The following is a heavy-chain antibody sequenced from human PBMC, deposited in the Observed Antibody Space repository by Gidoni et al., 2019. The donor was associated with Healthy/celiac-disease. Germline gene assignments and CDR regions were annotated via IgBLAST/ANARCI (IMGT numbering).Heavy chain of an antibody. J-gene: IGHJ4*02. CDR2: ISGSGGST. Sequence: EVQLLESGGGLVQPGGSLRLSCAASGFTFSSYAMSWVRQAPGKGLEWVSAISGSGGSTYYADSVKGRFTISRDNSKNTLYLQMNSLRAEDTAVYYCAKDPWATVTNRDSFDYWGQGTLVTVSS. V-gene: IGHV3-23*01. CDR3: AKDPWATVTNRDSFDY. CDR1: GFTFSSYA. D-gene: IGHD4-4*01.